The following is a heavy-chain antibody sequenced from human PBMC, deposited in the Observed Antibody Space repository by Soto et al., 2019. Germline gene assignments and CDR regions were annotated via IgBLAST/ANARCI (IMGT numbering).Heavy chain of an antibody. D-gene: IGHD3-22*01. V-gene: IGHV4-4*02. CDR3: ARGSEYYYDRSGWFDP. Sequence: SETLSLTCAVSGGSISSSNWWSWVRQPPGKGLEWIGEIYHSGSTNYNPSLKSRVTISVDKSKNQFSLKLSSVTAADTAVYYCARGSEYYYDRSGWFDPWGQGTLVTVSS. CDR1: GGSISSSNW. CDR2: IYHSGST. J-gene: IGHJ5*02.